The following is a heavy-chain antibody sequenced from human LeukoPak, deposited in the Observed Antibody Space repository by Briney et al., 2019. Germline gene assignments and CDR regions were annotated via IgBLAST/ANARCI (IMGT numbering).Heavy chain of an antibody. CDR1: GDSVSSNSAA. Sequence: SQTLSLTCAISGDSVSSNSAAWNWIRQSPSRGLEWLGWTYYRSKSYNDYAVSVKSRITINPDTSKNQFSLQLNSVTPEDTAVYYCARWVVPYDYVWGSYRPPPSYFDYWGQGTLVTVSS. V-gene: IGHV6-1*01. CDR3: ARWVVPYDYVWGSYRPPPSYFDY. J-gene: IGHJ4*02. D-gene: IGHD3-16*02. CDR2: TYYRSKSYN.